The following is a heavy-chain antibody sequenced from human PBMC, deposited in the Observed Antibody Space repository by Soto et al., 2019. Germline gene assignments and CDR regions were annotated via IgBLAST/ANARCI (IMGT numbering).Heavy chain of an antibody. CDR2: IIPIFGTA. D-gene: IGHD3-9*01. V-gene: IGHV1-69*13. J-gene: IGHJ4*02. CDR1: GGTFSSYA. Sequence: SVKVSCKASGGTFSSYAISWVRQAPGQGLEWMGGIIPIFGTANYAQKFQGRVTITADESTSTAYMELSSLRSEDTAVYYCARQPPYDILTGYPYFDYWGQGTLVTVSS. CDR3: ARQPPYDILTGYPYFDY.